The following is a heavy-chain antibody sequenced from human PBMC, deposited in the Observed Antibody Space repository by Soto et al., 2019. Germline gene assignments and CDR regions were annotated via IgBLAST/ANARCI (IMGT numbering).Heavy chain of an antibody. D-gene: IGHD3-22*01. CDR2: THYSGST. Sequence: SETLSLTCTVSGGSISSTNYFWGWIRQAPGKGLEWIGSTHYSGSTYYNPSLKSRVTVSVDKSKNQFSLKLTSVTAADTAVYYCARQRDYYDTSGDSYFDYWGQGTLVTVSS. V-gene: IGHV4-39*01. J-gene: IGHJ4*02. CDR1: GGSISSTNYF. CDR3: ARQRDYYDTSGDSYFDY.